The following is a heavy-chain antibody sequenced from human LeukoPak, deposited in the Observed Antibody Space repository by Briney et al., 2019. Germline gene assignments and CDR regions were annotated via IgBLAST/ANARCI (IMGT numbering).Heavy chain of an antibody. D-gene: IGHD3-22*01. CDR2: IYYSGST. V-gene: IGHV4-59*01. Sequence: PSETLSLTCTVSGGSISSYYWSWIRQPPGKGLEWIGYIYYSGSTNYNPSLKSRVTISVDTSKNQFSLKLGSVTAADPAVYYCAKSSGYYLYFDYWGQGTLVTVSS. CDR1: GGSISSYY. CDR3: AKSSGYYLYFDY. J-gene: IGHJ4*02.